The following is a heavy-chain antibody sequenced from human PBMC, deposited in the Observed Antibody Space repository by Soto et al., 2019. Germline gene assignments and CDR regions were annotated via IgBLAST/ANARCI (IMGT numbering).Heavy chain of an antibody. CDR3: AGESPGFYGMSFDL. V-gene: IGHV3-53*01. Sequence: EVQLVESGGGLIQPGGSLRLSCTASGFTVSTNYMAWVRRAAGKGLEWVSVIFASGKTYYAYAVKGRFTVSRDNSQNTLFLQMSSLTVEDTAVYYCAGESPGFYGMSFDLWGQGTVVTVSS. D-gene: IGHD3-22*01. J-gene: IGHJ3*01. CDR2: IFASGKT. CDR1: GFTVSTNY.